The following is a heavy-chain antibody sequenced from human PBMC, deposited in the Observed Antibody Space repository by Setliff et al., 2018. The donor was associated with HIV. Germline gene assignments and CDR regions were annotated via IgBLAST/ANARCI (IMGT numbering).Heavy chain of an antibody. CDR1: GGSISSYY. V-gene: IGHV4-4*08. CDR3: ARQGDCSGGSCYWFDP. Sequence: SETLSLTCTVSGGSISSYYWSWIRQPPGKGLEWIGYISSGSTNYNPSLNSRVTISVDTSKNQFSLKLSSVTAADTAVYYCARQGDCSGGSCYWFDPWGQGTLVTVSS. CDR2: ISSGST. D-gene: IGHD2-15*01. J-gene: IGHJ5*02.